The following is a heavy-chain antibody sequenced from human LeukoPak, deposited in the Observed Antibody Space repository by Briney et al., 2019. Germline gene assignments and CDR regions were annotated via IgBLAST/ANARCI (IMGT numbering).Heavy chain of an antibody. CDR2: INAGNGNT. D-gene: IGHD3-10*01. Sequence: GASVKVSCKASGYTFTSYAMHWVRQAPGQRLEWMGWINAGNGNTKYSQKFQGRVTITRDTSASTAYMELSSLRSEDTAVYYCATAKRGRLCFGEHNRGNGFDPGGQGTLVPVTS. CDR1: GYTFTSYA. V-gene: IGHV1-3*01. CDR3: ATAKRGRLCFGEHNRGNGFDP. J-gene: IGHJ5*02.